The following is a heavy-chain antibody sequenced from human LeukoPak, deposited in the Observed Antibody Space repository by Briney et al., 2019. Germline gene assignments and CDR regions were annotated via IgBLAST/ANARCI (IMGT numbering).Heavy chain of an antibody. CDR2: MNPNSGNT. D-gene: IGHD3-10*01. CDR3: AIRTSRGVSGSSYFDS. V-gene: IGHV1-8*01. CDR1: GYTFSSYD. J-gene: IGHJ4*02. Sequence: GASVKVSCKASGYTFSSYDINWVRQAAGQGPEWMGWMNPNSGNTAYAQNFQGRVIMTRNTSISTAYMELSGLRFEDTAVFYCAIRTSRGVSGSSYFDSWGQGTLVTVSS.